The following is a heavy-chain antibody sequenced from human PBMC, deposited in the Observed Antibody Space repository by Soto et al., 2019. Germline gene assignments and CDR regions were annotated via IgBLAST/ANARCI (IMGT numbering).Heavy chain of an antibody. CDR1: GYTFTSYG. Sequence: ASVKVSCKASGYTFTSYGISWVRQAPGQGLEWMGWISAYNGNTNYAQKLQGRVTMTTDTSTSTAYMELRSLRSDDTAVYYCARSDLALVTDAIYYYYGMDLWGQGTTVTVS. D-gene: IGHD2-2*01. V-gene: IGHV1-18*01. J-gene: IGHJ6*02. CDR2: ISAYNGNT. CDR3: ARSDLALVTDAIYYYYGMDL.